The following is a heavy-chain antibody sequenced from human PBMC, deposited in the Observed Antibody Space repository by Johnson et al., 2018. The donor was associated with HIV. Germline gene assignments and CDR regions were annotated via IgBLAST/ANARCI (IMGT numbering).Heavy chain of an antibody. CDR3: TLGKGAETPWAFDI. J-gene: IGHJ3*02. Sequence: EQLVESGGGLVKPGGSLRLSCAASGFTFSNAWMSWVRQAPGKGLEWVGRIKSKTDGGTTDYAAPVKGRFTISRDDSKNTLYLQMGSLRAEDMAVYYCTLGKGAETPWAFDIWGQGTMVTVSS. CDR1: GFTFSNAW. V-gene: IGHV3-15*01. CDR2: IKSKTDGGTT. D-gene: IGHD7-27*01.